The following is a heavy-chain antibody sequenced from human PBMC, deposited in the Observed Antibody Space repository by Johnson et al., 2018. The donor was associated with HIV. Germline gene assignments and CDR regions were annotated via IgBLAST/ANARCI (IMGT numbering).Heavy chain of an antibody. V-gene: IGHV3-9*01. Sequence: VQLVESGGGLVQPGGSLRLSCATSGFSFDDYAMHWVRQAPGKGLEWVSGISWNSGSIGYADSVKGRFTISRDNAKNSLYLQMNSLRAEDTAVYYCARDRGSSSLDAFDIWGQGTMVTVSS. J-gene: IGHJ3*02. CDR2: ISWNSGSI. CDR1: GFSFDDYA. CDR3: ARDRGSSSLDAFDI. D-gene: IGHD6-6*01.